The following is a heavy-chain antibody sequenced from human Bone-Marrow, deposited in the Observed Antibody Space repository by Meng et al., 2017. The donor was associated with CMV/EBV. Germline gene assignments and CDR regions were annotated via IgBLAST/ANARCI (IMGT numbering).Heavy chain of an antibody. D-gene: IGHD2-8*01. V-gene: IGHV3-15*01. CDR2: IKSKGSGGTS. Sequence: GESLKISCAASGFSFISAWMTWVRQAPGKGLEWGGRIKSKGSGGTSDFAAHMEGRFTISRDDSKKTVYLQMNSLKSEDTAVYYCSIDISEASNGELDYWGQGTLVTVSS. CDR3: SIDISEASNGELDY. J-gene: IGHJ4*02. CDR1: GFSFISAW.